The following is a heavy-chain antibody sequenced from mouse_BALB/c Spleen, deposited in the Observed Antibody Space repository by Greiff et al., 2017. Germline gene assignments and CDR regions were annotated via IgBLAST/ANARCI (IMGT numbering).Heavy chain of an antibody. CDR3: TRGGYGNYYYYAMDN. V-gene: IGHV1S81*02. CDR2: INPSNGGT. D-gene: IGHD2-10*02. CDR1: GYTFTSYY. Sequence: QVQLQQSGAELVKPGASVKLSCKASGYTFTSYYMYWVKQRPGQGLEWIGEINPSNGGTNFNEKFKSKATLTVDKSSSTAYMQLSSLTSEDSAVYYCTRGGYGNYYYYAMDNWGQGTSVTVSS. J-gene: IGHJ4*01.